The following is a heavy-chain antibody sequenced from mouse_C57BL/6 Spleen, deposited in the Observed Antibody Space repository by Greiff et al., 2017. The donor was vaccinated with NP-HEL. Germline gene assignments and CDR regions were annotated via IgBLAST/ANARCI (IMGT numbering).Heavy chain of an antibody. CDR3: ARGFPYYYGSSYWYFDV. CDR1: GYTFTSYD. D-gene: IGHD1-1*01. CDR2: IYPRDGST. J-gene: IGHJ1*03. V-gene: IGHV1-85*01. Sequence: QVQLQQSGPELVKPGASVKLSCKASGYTFTSYDINWVKQRPGQGLEWIGWIYPRDGSTKYNEKFKGKATLTVDTSSSTAYMELHRLTSEDSAVYFCARGFPYYYGSSYWYFDVWGTGTTVTVSS.